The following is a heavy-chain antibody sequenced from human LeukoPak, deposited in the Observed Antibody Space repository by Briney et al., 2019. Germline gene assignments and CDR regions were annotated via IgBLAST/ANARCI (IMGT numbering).Heavy chain of an antibody. J-gene: IGHJ5*02. CDR3: ARQRTLAAAGTRWFDP. V-gene: IGHV4-38-2*02. Sequence: SETLSLTCTVSGYSISSGYYWGWIRPPPGKGLEWIGSIYHSGSTYYNPSLKSRVTISVDTSKNQFSLKLSSVTAADTAVYYCARQRTLAAAGTRWFDPWGQGTLVTVSS. D-gene: IGHD6-13*01. CDR2: IYHSGST. CDR1: GYSISSGYY.